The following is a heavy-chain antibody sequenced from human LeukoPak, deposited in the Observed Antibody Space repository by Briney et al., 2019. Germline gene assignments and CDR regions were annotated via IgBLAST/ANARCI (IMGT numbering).Heavy chain of an antibody. D-gene: IGHD2-21*02. CDR3: ATYTCGGDCYAYYFDY. CDR1: GFTFSSSW. V-gene: IGHV3-7*01. J-gene: IGHJ4*02. CDR2: IREDGSQK. Sequence: GGSLRLSCVASGFTFSSSWMTWVRQAPGKGLEWVASIREDGSQKTAVDSVRGRFTISRDNAKNSVYLQMDSLRAEDTAVYYCATYTCGGDCYAYYFDYWGQGTLVTVSS.